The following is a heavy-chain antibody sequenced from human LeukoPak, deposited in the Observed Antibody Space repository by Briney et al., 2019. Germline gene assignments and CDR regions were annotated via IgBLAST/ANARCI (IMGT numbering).Heavy chain of an antibody. D-gene: IGHD3-22*01. CDR1: GGSISSYY. CDR2: IYYSGST. V-gene: IGHV4-59*01. CDR3: ARVVSDYYDSSGYLDY. J-gene: IGHJ4*02. Sequence: SETLSLTCTVSGGSISSYYWSWIRQPPGKGLEWIGYIYYSGSTNYNPSLKSRVTISVGTSKNQFSLKLSSVTAADTAVYYCARVVSDYYDSSGYLDYWGQGTLVTVSS.